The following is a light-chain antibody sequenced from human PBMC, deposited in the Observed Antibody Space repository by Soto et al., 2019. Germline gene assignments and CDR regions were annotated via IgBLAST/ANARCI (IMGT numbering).Light chain of an antibody. J-gene: IGKJ1*01. CDR1: QSVSSN. CDR3: QQYNNWPPWT. Sequence: IVMTQSPATLSVSPGERATLSCRASQSVSSNLAWYQQKPGHAPRLLIYGASTRATGIPARFSGSGSGTEVILTISSLQSEDFAVYICQQYNNWPPWTVGQGTKVDIK. V-gene: IGKV3-15*01. CDR2: GAS.